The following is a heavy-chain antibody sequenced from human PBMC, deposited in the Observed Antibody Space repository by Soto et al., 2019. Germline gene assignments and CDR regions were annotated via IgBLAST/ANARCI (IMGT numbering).Heavy chain of an antibody. CDR2: INPSGGST. CDR1: GYTFTSYY. Sequence: ASVKVSCKASGYTFTSYYMHWVRQAPGQGLEWMGIINPSGGSTSYAQKFQGRVTMTRDTSTSTVYMELSSLRSEDTAVYYCAVYYDSSGYYPDPFAYWGQGTLVTVSS. J-gene: IGHJ4*02. D-gene: IGHD3-22*01. CDR3: AVYYDSSGYYPDPFAY. V-gene: IGHV1-46*01.